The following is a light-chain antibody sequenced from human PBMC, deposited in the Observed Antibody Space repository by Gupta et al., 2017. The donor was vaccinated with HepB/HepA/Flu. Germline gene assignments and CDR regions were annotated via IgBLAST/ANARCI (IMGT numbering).Light chain of an antibody. Sequence: EIVLTQSPGTLSLSPGERATPSCRASQIVSRYSLPWYQHKPGQAPRLLIYVASSRATGIPDRFSGSGSGTDFTLTISRLEPDDSAIYYWQQYASPWTFGQGTKVEIK. V-gene: IGKV3-20*01. CDR2: VAS. CDR1: QIVSRYS. J-gene: IGKJ1*01. CDR3: QQYASPWT.